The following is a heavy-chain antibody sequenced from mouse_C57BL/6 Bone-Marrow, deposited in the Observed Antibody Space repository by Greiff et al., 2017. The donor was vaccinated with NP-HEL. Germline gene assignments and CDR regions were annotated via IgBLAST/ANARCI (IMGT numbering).Heavy chain of an antibody. V-gene: IGHV5-12*01. Sequence: EVQVVESGGGLVQPGGSLKLSCAASGFTFSDYYMYWVRQTPEKRLEWVAYISNGGGSTYYPDTVKGRFTISRDNAKNTLYLQMSRLKYEDTAIYYCAREELRYAMDYWGQGTSVTVSS. J-gene: IGHJ4*01. CDR3: AREELRYAMDY. CDR1: GFTFSDYY. CDR2: ISNGGGST. D-gene: IGHD2-12*01.